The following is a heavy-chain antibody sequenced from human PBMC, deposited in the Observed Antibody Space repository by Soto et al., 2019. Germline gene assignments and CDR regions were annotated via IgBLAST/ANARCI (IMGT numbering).Heavy chain of an antibody. D-gene: IGHD6-19*01. CDR2: ISYDGSNK. V-gene: IGHV3-30-3*01. CDR1: GFTFSSYA. CDR3: AREAGRGIAVAVHYYYGMDV. Sequence: GGSLRLSCAASGFTFSSYAMHWVRQAPGKGLEWVAVISYDGSNKYYADSVKGRFTISRDNSKNTLYLQMNSLRAEDTAVYYCAREAGRGIAVAVHYYYGMDVWGQGTTVTVSS. J-gene: IGHJ6*02.